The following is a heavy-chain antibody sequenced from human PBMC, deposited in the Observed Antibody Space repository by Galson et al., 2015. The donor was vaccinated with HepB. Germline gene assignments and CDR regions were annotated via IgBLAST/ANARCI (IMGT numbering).Heavy chain of an antibody. CDR1: GYTFTSYG. V-gene: IGHV1-18*04. CDR3: AIAYCGGDCYSPYYFDY. D-gene: IGHD2-21*02. J-gene: IGHJ4*02. CDR2: ISAYNGNT. Sequence: SVKVSCKASGYTFTSYGISWVRQAPGQGLEWMGWISAYNGNTNYAQKLQGRVTMTTDTSTSTAYMELRSLRSDDTAVYYCAIAYCGGDCYSPYYFDYWGQGTLVTVSS.